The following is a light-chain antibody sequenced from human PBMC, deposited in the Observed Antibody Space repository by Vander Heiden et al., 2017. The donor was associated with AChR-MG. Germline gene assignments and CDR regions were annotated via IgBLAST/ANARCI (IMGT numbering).Light chain of an antibody. CDR2: GAP. Sequence: EIVLTQSPGTLSLSPGERATLSCRASQSVSSNYLAWYQQKPGQAPRLLIYGAPSRAAGIPDRFSGSGSGTDFTLTISRLEPEDFAVYYCQLYGTSSYTFGQGTKLDIK. CDR3: QLYGTSSYT. V-gene: IGKV3-20*01. CDR1: QSVSSNY. J-gene: IGKJ2*01.